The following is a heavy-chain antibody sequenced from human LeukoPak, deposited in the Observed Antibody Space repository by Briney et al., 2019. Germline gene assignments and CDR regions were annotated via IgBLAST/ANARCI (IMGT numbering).Heavy chain of an antibody. V-gene: IGHV4-39*01. CDR2: MHHGGSF. CDR3: ARLELVPAAMVDH. Sequence: KASETLSLTCSVSGGSIISSNYWGWIRQVPGKGLQWIGMMHHGGSFYYHSSLKSRISISVDTSKNQFSLKLTSVTATDTATYFCARLELVPAAMVDHWGQGTLVIVSS. CDR1: GGSIISSNY. J-gene: IGHJ5*02. D-gene: IGHD2-2*01.